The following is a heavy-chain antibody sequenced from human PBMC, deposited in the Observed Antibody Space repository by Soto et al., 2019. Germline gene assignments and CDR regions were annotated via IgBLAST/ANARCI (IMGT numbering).Heavy chain of an antibody. V-gene: IGHV3-30-3*01. CDR2: ISSDVVNY. D-gene: IGHD1-1*01. Sequence: QVQVVESGGGVVQPGRSLRLSCAASGFTFSSFAMHWVRQAPGKGQEWLAVISSDVVNYYYAESVKWRFTISRDNSKNTQYLQMNSLRKEDTAVYYCARGGAWTTEGLGYWGQGTLVTVSS. CDR1: GFTFSSFA. CDR3: ARGGAWTTEGLGY. J-gene: IGHJ4*02.